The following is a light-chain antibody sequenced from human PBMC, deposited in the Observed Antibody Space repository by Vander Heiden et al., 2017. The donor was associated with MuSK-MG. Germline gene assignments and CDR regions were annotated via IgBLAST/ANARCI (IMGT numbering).Light chain of an antibody. V-gene: IGKV1-5*01. CDR1: KRISSW. CDR2: DAS. J-gene: IGKJ1*01. Sequence: DIQMTQSPSTLSASVGDRVNITCRASKRISSWLAWEQQKPGKAPKLLIYDASSLESGVPSRFSGSGSGTEFTLTISSLQPDDFATYYCQQYNSYSWTFGQGTKVEIK. CDR3: QQYNSYSWT.